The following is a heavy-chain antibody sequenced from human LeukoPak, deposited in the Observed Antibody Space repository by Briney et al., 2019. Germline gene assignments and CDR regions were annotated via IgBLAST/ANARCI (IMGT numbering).Heavy chain of an antibody. CDR3: AKDNSLIYYYYGMDV. J-gene: IGHJ6*02. CDR2: IWYDGSNK. V-gene: IGHV3-33*06. CDR1: GFTFSSYG. Sequence: GGSLRLSCAASGFTFSSYGMHWVRQAPGKGLEWVAVIWYDGSNKYYADSVKGRFTISRDNSKNTLYLQMNSLRAEDTAVYYCAKDNSLIYYYYGMDVWGQGTTVTVSS. D-gene: IGHD2-8*01.